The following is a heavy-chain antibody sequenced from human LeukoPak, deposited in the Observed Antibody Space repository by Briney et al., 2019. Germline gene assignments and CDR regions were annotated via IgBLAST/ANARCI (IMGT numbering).Heavy chain of an antibody. CDR2: IKQDGSEK. CDR1: GFTFNSYW. V-gene: IGHV3-7*03. CDR3: ARDPRVDYFDY. J-gene: IGHJ4*02. Sequence: GGSLRLSCAASGFTFNSYWMSWVRQASGKGLEWVANIKQDGSEKYYVDSVKGRFTFSRDNAKNSLYLQMNSLRAEDTAVYYCARDPRVDYFDYWGQGTLVTVSS.